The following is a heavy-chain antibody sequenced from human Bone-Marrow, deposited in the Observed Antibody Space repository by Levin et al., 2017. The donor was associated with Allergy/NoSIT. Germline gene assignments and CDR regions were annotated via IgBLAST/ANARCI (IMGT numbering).Heavy chain of an antibody. CDR3: ARGAIDY. Sequence: GESLKISCKASGYTFTGYYMHWVRQAPGQGLEWMGRINPNSGGTNYAQKFQGRVTMTRDTSISTAHMELSRLRSDDTAVYYCARGAIDYWGQGTLVTVSS. CDR1: GYTFTGYY. V-gene: IGHV1-2*06. CDR2: INPNSGGT. J-gene: IGHJ4*02.